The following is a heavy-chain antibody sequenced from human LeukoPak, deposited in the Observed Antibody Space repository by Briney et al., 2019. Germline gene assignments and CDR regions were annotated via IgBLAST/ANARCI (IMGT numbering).Heavy chain of an antibody. CDR1: GCTFNSYH. CDR2: ISPNGNNK. J-gene: IGHJ4*02. V-gene: IGHV3-30*04. CDR3: ARDYNGHWSVDY. Sequence: GSLRLSCAASGCTFNSYHIHWVRQAPGKGLEWVALISPNGNNKHYADSVKGRFTLSRDNSKNTLSLQMNSLRVEDTALYYCARDYNGHWSVDYWGQGTLVTVSS. D-gene: IGHD3-10*01.